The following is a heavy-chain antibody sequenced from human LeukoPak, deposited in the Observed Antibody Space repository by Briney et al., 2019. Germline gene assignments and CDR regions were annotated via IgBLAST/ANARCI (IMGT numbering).Heavy chain of an antibody. CDR1: GYSISSGYY. D-gene: IGHD3-10*01. V-gene: IGHV4-38-2*01. J-gene: IGHJ4*02. CDR2: IYHSGST. CDR3: ARYGSGSYSTFDY. Sequence: SETLSLTCAVSGYSISSGYYCGWIRQPPGKGLEWIGSIYHSGSTYYNPSLESRVTISVDTSKNQFSLKLSSVTAADTAVYYCARYGSGSYSTFDYWGQGTLVTVSS.